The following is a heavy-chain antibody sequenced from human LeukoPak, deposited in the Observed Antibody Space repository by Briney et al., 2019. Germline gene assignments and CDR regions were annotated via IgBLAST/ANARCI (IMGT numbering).Heavy chain of an antibody. CDR1: GFTFSSYG. CDR3: ARGYDKPDY. D-gene: IGHD3-3*01. Sequence: GGSLRLSCAASGFTFSSYGMHWVRQAPGKGLEWVAVMSYDGSNKYYADSVKGRFTISRDNSKNTLFLQMNSLRAEDTAVYYCARGYDKPDYWGQGTLVTVSS. CDR2: MSYDGSNK. J-gene: IGHJ4*01. V-gene: IGHV3-30*03.